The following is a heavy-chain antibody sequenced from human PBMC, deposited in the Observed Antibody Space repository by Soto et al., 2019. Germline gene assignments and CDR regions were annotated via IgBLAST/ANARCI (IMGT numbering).Heavy chain of an antibody. CDR3: AREEVPQWFTKGYYGLDV. D-gene: IGHD2-8*01. J-gene: IGHJ6*02. V-gene: IGHV4-34*01. CDR1: GASFSGYY. Sequence: QVQLQQWGAGLLKPSETLSLTCAVYGASFSGYYWSWIRQPPGKGLEWIGEIKHSGSTNYNPSLKSRVTISLDTSNNQLSLKLRSVTAADTAIYYCAREEVPQWFTKGYYGLDVWGQGTTVTVSS. CDR2: IKHSGST.